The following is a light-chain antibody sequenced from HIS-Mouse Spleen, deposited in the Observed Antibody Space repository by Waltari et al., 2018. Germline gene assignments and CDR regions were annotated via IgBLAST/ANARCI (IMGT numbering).Light chain of an antibody. Sequence: IQLTQSPSFLSASGGDRVTITCRASQGISSYLAWYQQKPGKAPKLLIYAASTLQSGVPSRFSGSGSGTEFTLTISSLQPEDFATYYCQQLNSFTFGGGTKVEIK. J-gene: IGKJ4*01. V-gene: IGKV1-9*01. CDR1: QGISSY. CDR2: AAS. CDR3: QQLNSFT.